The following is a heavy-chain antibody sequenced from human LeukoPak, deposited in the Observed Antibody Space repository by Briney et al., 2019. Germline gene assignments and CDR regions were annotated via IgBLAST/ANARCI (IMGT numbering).Heavy chain of an antibody. CDR1: GFIFSDFP. V-gene: IGHV3-23*01. CDR3: AKGGSGNRPFDQ. D-gene: IGHD3-10*01. J-gene: IGHJ4*02. Sequence: GGSLRLSCAASGFIFSDFPLGWVRQSPGKGLEWVSTINSGGATFYAESVKGRFIISRDNSKNTLYLQMTNLRDDDTAVYYCAKGGSGNRPFDQWGQGTLVPVS. CDR2: INSGGAT.